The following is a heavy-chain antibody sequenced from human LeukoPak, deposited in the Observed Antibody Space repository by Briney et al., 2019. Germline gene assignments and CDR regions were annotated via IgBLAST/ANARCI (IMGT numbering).Heavy chain of an antibody. CDR2: IRSKANTYAT. CDR1: GFTFSGSA. J-gene: IGHJ4*02. V-gene: IGHV3-73*01. D-gene: IGHD5-12*01. CDR3: TSSGYVWDYFDY. Sequence: PGGSLKLSCATSGFTFSGSAMHWVRQAFGKGLEWVGRIRSKANTYATAYAASVKGRFTISRDDSKNTAYLQMNSLKTEDTAVYYCTSSGYVWDYFDYWGQGILVTVSS.